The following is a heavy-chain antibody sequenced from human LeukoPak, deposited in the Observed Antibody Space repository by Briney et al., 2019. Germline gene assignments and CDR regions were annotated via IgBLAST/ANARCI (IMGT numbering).Heavy chain of an antibody. D-gene: IGHD4-23*01. CDR2: IYYSGST. J-gene: IGHJ4*02. CDR1: GGSVSSGSYY. Sequence: SETLSLTCTVSGGSVSSGSYYWSWIRQPPGKGQEWIGYIYYSGSTNYNPSLKSRVTISVDTSKNQFSLKLSSVTAADTAVYYCARVRPELRWPLDYWGQGTLVTVSS. V-gene: IGHV4-61*01. CDR3: ARVRPELRWPLDY.